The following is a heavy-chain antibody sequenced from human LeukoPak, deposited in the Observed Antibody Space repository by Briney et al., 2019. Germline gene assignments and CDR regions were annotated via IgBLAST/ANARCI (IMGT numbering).Heavy chain of an antibody. Sequence: ASVKVSCKASGYTFTGYYMHWVRQAPGQGLEWMGWINPNSGGTNYAQKFQGRVTMTRHTSISTAYMELSRLRSDDTAVYYCARTRKMIQLWEPTPADSGYWGQGTLVTVSS. D-gene: IGHD5-18*01. J-gene: IGHJ4*02. CDR1: GYTFTGYY. V-gene: IGHV1-2*02. CDR3: ARTRKMIQLWEPTPADSGY. CDR2: INPNSGGT.